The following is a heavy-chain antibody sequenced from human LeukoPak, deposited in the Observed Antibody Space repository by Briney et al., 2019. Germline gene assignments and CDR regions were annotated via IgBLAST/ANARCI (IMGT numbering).Heavy chain of an antibody. J-gene: IGHJ4*02. Sequence: ASVKVSCKASGYTFATYYIHWVRQAPGQGLEWMGIINPSGGSTSYAQKFQGRVTMTRDMSTSTVYMELSSLRSEDTAVYYCASFSMVRGATDDYWGQGTLVTVSS. V-gene: IGHV1-46*01. CDR1: GYTFATYY. D-gene: IGHD3-10*01. CDR3: ASFSMVRGATDDY. CDR2: INPSGGST.